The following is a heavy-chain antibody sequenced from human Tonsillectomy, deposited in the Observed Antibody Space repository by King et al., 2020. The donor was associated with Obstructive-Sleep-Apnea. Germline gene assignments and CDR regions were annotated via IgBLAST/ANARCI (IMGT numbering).Heavy chain of an antibody. CDR2: TSYDGSHK. Sequence: QLVQSGGGVVQPGRSLRLSCAASGLTFSSDAMHWVRQAPGKGLEWVAVTSYDGSHKYYVDSVKGRFTISRDNSKNTVYLQMNSLRAEDTAVYYCSREYNWLAYYHGMDVWGQGTTVTVSS. D-gene: IGHD1-20*01. CDR3: SREYNWLAYYHGMDV. J-gene: IGHJ6*02. CDR1: GLTFSSDA. V-gene: IGHV3-30*04.